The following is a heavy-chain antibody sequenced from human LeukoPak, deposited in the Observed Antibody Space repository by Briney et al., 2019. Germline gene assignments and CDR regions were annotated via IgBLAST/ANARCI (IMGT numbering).Heavy chain of an antibody. CDR3: ARDPEGHGYYFDY. V-gene: IGHV4-4*07. Sequence: KPSETLSLTCTVSGGSTSNYFCTWLRQSAGKGLEWIGRIHTSGSTNYNPSLKSRVSMSVDTSKNQFSLKLSSVTAVDTAVYYCARDPEGHGYYFDYWGQGALVTVS. CDR2: IHTSGST. D-gene: IGHD3-3*01. CDR1: GGSTSNYF. J-gene: IGHJ4*02.